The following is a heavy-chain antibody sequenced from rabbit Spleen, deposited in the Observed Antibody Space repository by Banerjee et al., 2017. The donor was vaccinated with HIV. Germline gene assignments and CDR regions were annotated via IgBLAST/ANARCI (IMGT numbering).Heavy chain of an antibody. D-gene: IGHD4-1*01. CDR1: GFSFSSSYY. J-gene: IGHJ3*01. CDR3: ARDLDDIIGWNFGW. V-gene: IGHV1S40*01. CDR2: IEGGSSAFS. Sequence: QSLEESGGDLVKPEGSLTLTCTASGFSFSSSYYMCWVRQAPGKGLEWIACIEGGSSAFSYFASWAKGRFTISKTSSTTVTLQMTSLTAADTATYFCARDLDDIIGWNFGWWGQGTLVTVS.